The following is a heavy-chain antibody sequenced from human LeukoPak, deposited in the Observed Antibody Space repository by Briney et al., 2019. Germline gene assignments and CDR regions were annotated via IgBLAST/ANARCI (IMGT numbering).Heavy chain of an antibody. CDR3: ARHSRAYGDYDY. D-gene: IGHD4-17*01. J-gene: IGHJ4*02. CDR1: GGSISSYY. Sequence: SQTLSLTCTVSGGSISSYYWSWIRQPPGKGLEWIGYIYTSGSTNYNPSLKSRVTISVDTSKNQFSLKLSSVTAADTAVYYCARHSRAYGDYDYWGQGTLVTVSS. V-gene: IGHV4-4*09. CDR2: IYTSGST.